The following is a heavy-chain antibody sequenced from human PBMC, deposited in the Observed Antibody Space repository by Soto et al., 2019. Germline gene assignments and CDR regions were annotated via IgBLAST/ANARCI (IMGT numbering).Heavy chain of an antibody. D-gene: IGHD3-10*01. V-gene: IGHV3-15*07. Sequence: PGGSLRLSCAASGFTFSNAWVNWVRQAPGKGLEWVGRIKSKTDGGTTDYAAPVKGRFTISRDDSENTLYLQMNSLKTEDTAVYYCTTDLRVRGVGYYYYGMDVWGQGTTVTVSS. J-gene: IGHJ6*02. CDR1: GFTFSNAW. CDR2: IKSKTDGGTT. CDR3: TTDLRVRGVGYYYYGMDV.